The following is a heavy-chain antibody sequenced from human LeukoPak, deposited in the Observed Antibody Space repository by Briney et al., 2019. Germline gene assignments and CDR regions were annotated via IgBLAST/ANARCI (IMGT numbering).Heavy chain of an antibody. CDR2: ISSSVSTI. CDR1: GFTFSSDS. V-gene: IGHV3-48*01. CDR3: ARDGCSSTRCYDY. Sequence: GGSLRLSCAASGFTFSSDSMNWVRQAPGKGLEWVSYISSSVSTIYYADSVKGRFTISRDNAKNSLYLQMNSLRAEDTAVYYCARDGCSSTRCYDYWGQGTLVTVSS. J-gene: IGHJ4*02. D-gene: IGHD2-2*01.